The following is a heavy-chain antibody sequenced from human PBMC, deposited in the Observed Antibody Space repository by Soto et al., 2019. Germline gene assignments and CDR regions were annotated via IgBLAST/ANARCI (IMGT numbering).Heavy chain of an antibody. D-gene: IGHD5-12*01. Sequence: GGSLRLSCAASGFTFSSYAMSWVRQAPGKGLEWVSGISGSGGSTYYADSVKGRFTISRDNSKNTLYLQMNSLRDEDTAVYYCAKDLRATTSRGVFDVWGQGTMVTVSS. V-gene: IGHV3-23*01. CDR2: ISGSGGST. CDR3: AKDLRATTSRGVFDV. J-gene: IGHJ3*01. CDR1: GFTFSSYA.